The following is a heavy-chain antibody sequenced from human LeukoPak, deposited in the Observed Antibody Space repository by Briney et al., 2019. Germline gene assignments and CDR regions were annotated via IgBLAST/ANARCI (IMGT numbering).Heavy chain of an antibody. D-gene: IGHD3-10*01. J-gene: IGHJ4*02. CDR1: GYSFTNYW. V-gene: IGHV5-51*01. CDR3: ARPPGTDYPSYFDY. Sequence: GESLKISCKGSGYSFTNYWIGWVRQMPGKGLEWMGIIYPGDSDTRYSPSFQGQVTISADKSINTAYLQWRSLKASDTAIYYCARPPGTDYPSYFDYWGQGTLVTVSS. CDR2: IYPGDSDT.